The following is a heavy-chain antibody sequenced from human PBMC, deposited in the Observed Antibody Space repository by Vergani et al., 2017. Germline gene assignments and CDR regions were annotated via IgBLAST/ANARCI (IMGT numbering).Heavy chain of an antibody. CDR3: AKDNVPGYYDSSGYCDY. Sequence: EVQLLESGGNLVQPGGSLRLSCAASGFTFTNFAMTWVRQAPGEGLEWVSGISGSGGFTYYADSVKGRFTISRDNSKNTMFLQMNNLRAEETAVYYCAKDNVPGYYDSSGYCDYWAREPWSPSPQ. CDR2: ISGSGGFT. D-gene: IGHD3-22*01. CDR1: GFTFTNFA. V-gene: IGHV3-23*01. J-gene: IGHJ4*02.